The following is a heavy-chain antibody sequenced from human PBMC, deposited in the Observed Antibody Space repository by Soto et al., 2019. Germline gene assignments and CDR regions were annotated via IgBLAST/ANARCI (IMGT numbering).Heavy chain of an antibody. Sequence: QVQLVQSGAEVKKSGSSVTIPCKTSGGTFSYSAISWVRQPPGQGLEWMGGIVPVLGTPNYAQKFQGRVTITADVSRSVALMVVRGLKSDSPAVYYGAGADCYDGVCFNYFYDWGRGALFSVS. D-gene: IGHD2-8*02. CDR3: AGADCYDGVCFNYFYD. J-gene: IGHJ4*02. CDR2: IVPVLGTP. V-gene: IGHV1-69*11. CDR1: GGTFSYSA.